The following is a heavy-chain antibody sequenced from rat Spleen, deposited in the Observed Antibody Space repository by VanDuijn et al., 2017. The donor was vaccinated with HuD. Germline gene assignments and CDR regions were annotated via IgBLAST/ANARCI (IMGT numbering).Heavy chain of an antibody. CDR3: ARSVFDY. CDR1: GFTFSDYY. J-gene: IGHJ2*01. V-gene: IGHV5-25*01. CDR2: ITTSDAGT. Sequence: EVQLVESDGGLVQPGRSLKLSCAASGFTFSDYYMAWVRQAPTKGLEWVASITTSDAGTYYRDSVKGRFTVSRDDAKSTLYLQMDSLRSEDTATYYCARSVFDYWGQGVMVTVSS.